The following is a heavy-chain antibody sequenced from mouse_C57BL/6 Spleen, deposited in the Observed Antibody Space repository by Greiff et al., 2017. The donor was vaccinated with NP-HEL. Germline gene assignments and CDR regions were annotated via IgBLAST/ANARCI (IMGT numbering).Heavy chain of an antibody. J-gene: IGHJ2*01. CDR1: GFTFSSYA. CDR2: ISSGGDYI. V-gene: IGHV5-9-1*02. CDR3: TREGYSSSYSIDC. Sequence: EVNLLASGEGVVKPGGSLKLSCAASGFTFSSYAMSWVRQTPEKRLEWVAYISSGGDYIYYADTVKGRFTISRDNARNTLYLQMSSLKSEDTAMYYCTREGYSSSYSIDCWGHGTTLTVSS. D-gene: IGHD1-1*01.